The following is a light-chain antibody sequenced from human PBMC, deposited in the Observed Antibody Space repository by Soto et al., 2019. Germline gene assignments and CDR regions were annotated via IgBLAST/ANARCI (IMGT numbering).Light chain of an antibody. CDR2: DAS. CDR1: QSISSW. Sequence: DIQMTQSPSTLSASVGDRVTITCRASQSISSWLAWYQQKPGKAPKLLIYDASSLESGVPSRFSGSGSGTEFTLTISSLQPDDFATYYGQQSGDFGPGTKVDIK. CDR3: QQSGD. V-gene: IGKV1-5*01. J-gene: IGKJ3*01.